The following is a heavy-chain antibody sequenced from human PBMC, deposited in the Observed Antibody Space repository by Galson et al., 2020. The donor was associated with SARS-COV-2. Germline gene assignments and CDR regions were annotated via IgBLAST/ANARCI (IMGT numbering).Heavy chain of an antibody. CDR3: ARVPIGDYYYYYGMDV. Sequence: GGSLRLSCAASGFTFSSYEMNWVRQAPGKGLEWVSYISSSGSTIYYADSVKGRFTISRDNAKNSLYLQINSLRAEDTAVYYCARVPIGDYYYYYGMDVWGQGTTVTVSS. CDR2: ISSSGSTI. J-gene: IGHJ6*02. CDR1: GFTFSSYE. D-gene: IGHD2-21*02. V-gene: IGHV3-48*03.